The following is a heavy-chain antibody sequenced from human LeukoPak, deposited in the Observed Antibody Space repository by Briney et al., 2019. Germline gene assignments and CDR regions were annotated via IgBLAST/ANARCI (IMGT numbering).Heavy chain of an antibody. CDR3: ARVARTRRLDP. CDR1: GGSFSGYY. V-gene: IGHV4-34*01. D-gene: IGHD1-14*01. J-gene: IGHJ5*02. Sequence: SETLSLTCAVYGGSFSGYYWSWIRQPPGKGLEWIGEINHSGSTNYNPSLKSRVTISVDTSKNQFSLKLSSVTAADTAVYYCARVARTRRLDPRGQGTLVTVSS. CDR2: INHSGST.